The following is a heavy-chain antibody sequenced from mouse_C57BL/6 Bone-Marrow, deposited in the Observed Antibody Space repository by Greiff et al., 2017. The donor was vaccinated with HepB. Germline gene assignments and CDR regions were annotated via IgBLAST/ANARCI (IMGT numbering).Heavy chain of an antibody. CDR2: MSNGGGST. Sequence: EVMLVESGGGLVQPGGSLKLSCAASGFTFSDYYMYWVRQTPEKRLEWVAYMSNGGGSTYYPDTVKGRFTISRDNAKNTLYLQMSRLKSEDTAMYYCARQYDYDGGDYAMDYWGQVTSVTVSS. CDR3: ARQYDYDGGDYAMDY. V-gene: IGHV5-12*01. D-gene: IGHD2-4*01. CDR1: GFTFSDYY. J-gene: IGHJ4*01.